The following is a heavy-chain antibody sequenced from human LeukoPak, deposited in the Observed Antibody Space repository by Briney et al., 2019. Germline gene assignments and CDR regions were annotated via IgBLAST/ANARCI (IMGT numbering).Heavy chain of an antibody. D-gene: IGHD1-1*01. V-gene: IGHV4-34*01. CDR3: ARAAGARKRGYFDY. J-gene: IGHJ4*02. CDR1: GGXFSGYY. Sequence: SETLSLTCAVYGGXFSGYYCSWIRQPPGKGLEWIGEINHSGSTNYNPSLKSRVTISVDTSKNQFSLKLSSVTAADTAVYYCARAAGARKRGYFDYWGQGTLVTVSS. CDR2: INHSGST.